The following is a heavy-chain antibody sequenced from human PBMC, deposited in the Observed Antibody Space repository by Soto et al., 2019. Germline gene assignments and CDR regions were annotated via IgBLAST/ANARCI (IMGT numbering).Heavy chain of an antibody. CDR2: ISSSSSYI. CDR1: GFTFSSYS. J-gene: IGHJ4*02. Sequence: EVQLVESGGGLVKPGGSLRLSCAASGFTFSSYSMNWVRQAPGKGLEWVSSISSSSSYIYYADSVKGRFTISRDNAKNSLYLKMNSLRGEDTAVYYCARGDEESGGFEYWGQGTLVTVSS. D-gene: IGHD1-26*01. V-gene: IGHV3-21*01. CDR3: ARGDEESGGFEY.